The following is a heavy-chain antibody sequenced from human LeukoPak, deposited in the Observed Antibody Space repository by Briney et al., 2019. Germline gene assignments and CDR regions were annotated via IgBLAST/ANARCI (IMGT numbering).Heavy chain of an antibody. D-gene: IGHD3-10*01. CDR3: ARTDGSGSYLYDY. V-gene: IGHV3-66*01. CDR2: IYSGGST. J-gene: IGHJ4*02. Sequence: GGSLTLSCAASGFTVSSNYMSWVRQAPGKGLEWVSVIYSGGSTYYADSVKGRFTISRDNSKNTLYLQMNSLRAEDTAVYYCARTDGSGSYLYDYWGQGTLVTVSS. CDR1: GFTVSSNY.